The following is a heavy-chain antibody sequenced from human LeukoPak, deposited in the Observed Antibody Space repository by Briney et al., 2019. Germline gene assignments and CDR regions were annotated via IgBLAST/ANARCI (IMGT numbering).Heavy chain of an antibody. CDR1: GGTFSRYT. Sequence: SVKVSCKASGGTFSRYTISWVRQAPGQGLEWMGGIIPIFGTANYAQKFQGRVTITADESTSTAYMEVSSLRSEDTAVYYCARAYSGYDFFDYWGQGILVTVSS. J-gene: IGHJ4*02. CDR3: ARAYSGYDFFDY. CDR2: IIPIFGTA. D-gene: IGHD5-12*01. V-gene: IGHV1-69*01.